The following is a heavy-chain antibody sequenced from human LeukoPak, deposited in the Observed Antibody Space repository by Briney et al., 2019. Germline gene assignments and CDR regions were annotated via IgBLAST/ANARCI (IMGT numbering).Heavy chain of an antibody. CDR1: GFTFSSYA. Sequence: GGSLRLSCAASGFTFSSYAMSWVRQAPGKGLEWVSAISGSGGSTYYADSVKGRFTISRDNSKNTLYLQMNSLRAEDTAVYYCARDEDYYDSSYFDYWGQGTLVTVSS. D-gene: IGHD3-22*01. V-gene: IGHV3-23*01. CDR2: ISGSGGST. J-gene: IGHJ4*02. CDR3: ARDEDYYDSSYFDY.